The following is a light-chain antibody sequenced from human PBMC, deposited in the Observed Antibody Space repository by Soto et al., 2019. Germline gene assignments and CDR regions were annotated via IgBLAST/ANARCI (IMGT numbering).Light chain of an antibody. J-gene: IGKJ1*01. CDR1: QSISSW. CDR3: QQYNSYSWT. CDR2: DAS. Sequence: IEMTQSPSTLSANVGARVTITCRASQSISSWLAWYQQRQGKAPKLLIYDASSLQNWVPSRFSGSGSGTEFNLTISSLQPDDFATYYCQQYNSYSWTFGQGTKVDIK. V-gene: IGKV1-5*01.